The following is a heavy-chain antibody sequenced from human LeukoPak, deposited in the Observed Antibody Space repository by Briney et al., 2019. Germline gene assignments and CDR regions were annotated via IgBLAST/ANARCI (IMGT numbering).Heavy chain of an antibody. Sequence: PSETLSLTCTVSGGSISSSSYYWGWIRQPPGKGLEWIRRIYYSGSTYYNPFLKSRVTISVDTSKNQFSLKLSSVTAADTAVYYCARQQLATSGSVSFDYWGQGTQVTVSS. D-gene: IGHD6-13*01. CDR2: IYYSGST. V-gene: IGHV4-39*01. J-gene: IGHJ4*02. CDR1: GGSISSSSYY. CDR3: ARQQLATSGSVSFDY.